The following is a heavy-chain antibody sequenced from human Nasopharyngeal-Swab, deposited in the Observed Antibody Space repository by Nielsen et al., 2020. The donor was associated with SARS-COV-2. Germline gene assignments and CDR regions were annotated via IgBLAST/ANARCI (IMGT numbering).Heavy chain of an antibody. CDR2: ISSSSSYT. CDR3: ARVSYYDILTGYYKGFFDY. Sequence: WIRQPPGKGLEWVSNISSSSSYTNYADSVKGRFTISRDNAKNSLYLQMNSLRVEDTAVYYCARVSYYDILTGYYKGFFDYWGQGTLVTVSS. J-gene: IGHJ4*02. V-gene: IGHV3-11*06. D-gene: IGHD3-9*01.